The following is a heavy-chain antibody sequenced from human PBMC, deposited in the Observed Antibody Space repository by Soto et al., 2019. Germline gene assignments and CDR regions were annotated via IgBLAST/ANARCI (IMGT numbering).Heavy chain of an antibody. Sequence: GGSLRLSCAASGFTFSSYDMHWVRQATGKGLEWVSAIGTAGDTYYPGSVKGRFTISRENAKNSLYLQMNSLRAEDTAVYYCARVGGYDILTGYFGAKKKGHNYYYYGMDVWGQGTTVTVSS. CDR1: GFTFSSYD. V-gene: IGHV3-13*01. CDR2: IGTAGDT. J-gene: IGHJ6*02. CDR3: ARVGGYDILTGYFGAKKKGHNYYYYGMDV. D-gene: IGHD3-9*01.